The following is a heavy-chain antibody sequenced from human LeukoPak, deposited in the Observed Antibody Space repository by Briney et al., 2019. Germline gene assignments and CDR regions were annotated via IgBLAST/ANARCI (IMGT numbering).Heavy chain of an antibody. CDR2: ISFDATYK. Sequence: GGSLRLSCAASGFSFSNYGMHWVRQAPGKGLEWVALISFDATYKYYGDSVKGRFTISRDNSKNTLYLQMNSLRAEDTAVYYCAREGGIAAAGTGAFDIWGQGTMVTVSS. V-gene: IGHV3-30*03. CDR1: GFSFSNYG. CDR3: AREGGIAAAGTGAFDI. J-gene: IGHJ3*02. D-gene: IGHD6-13*01.